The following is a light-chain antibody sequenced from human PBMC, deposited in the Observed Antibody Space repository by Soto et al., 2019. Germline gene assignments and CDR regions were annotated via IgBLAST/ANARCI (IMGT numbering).Light chain of an antibody. CDR3: QTWGTGIHV. J-gene: IGLJ1*01. Sequence: QPVLTQSPSASASLGASVKLTCTLSSGHSSYAIAWHQQQPEKGPRYLMKPNSDGSHSKGDGIPDRFSGCSSGAELYLIISSLQSEDEADYYCQTWGTGIHVFGTGTKLTVL. V-gene: IGLV4-69*01. CDR2: PNSDGSH. CDR1: SGHSSYA.